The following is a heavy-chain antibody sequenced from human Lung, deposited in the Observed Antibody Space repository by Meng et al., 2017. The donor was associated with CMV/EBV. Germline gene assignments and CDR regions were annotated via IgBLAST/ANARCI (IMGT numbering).Heavy chain of an antibody. CDR3: ARARDRSVPGRFDP. D-gene: IGHD3-10*02. CDR1: GFTFSDYY. V-gene: IGHV3-11*01. CDR2: ISNSGTTI. Sequence: GGSLRLSXAASGFTFSDYYMSWIRQAPGKGLEWFSYISNSGTTIYYTDPVKGRFTISRDNAENSLYLQMNSLRVEDTAVYYCARARDRSVPGRFDPWGQGTLVTVSS. J-gene: IGHJ5*02.